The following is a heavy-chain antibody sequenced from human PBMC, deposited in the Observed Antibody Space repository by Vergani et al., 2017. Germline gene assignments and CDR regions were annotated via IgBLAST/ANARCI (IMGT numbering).Heavy chain of an antibody. CDR3: ARHFSVSMIEAGWFDP. V-gene: IGHV4-39*01. J-gene: IGHJ5*02. CDR1: GGPLSSSSYY. Sequence: QLQLQESGPGLVKPSETLSLTCTVSGGPLSSSSYYWGWIRQPPGKGLEWIGSIYYSGSTYYNPPLKSRVTISVDTYKNQFSLKLSSVTAAHTAVYYCARHFSVSMIEAGWFDPWGQGTLVTVSS. CDR2: IYYSGST. D-gene: IGHD3-22*01.